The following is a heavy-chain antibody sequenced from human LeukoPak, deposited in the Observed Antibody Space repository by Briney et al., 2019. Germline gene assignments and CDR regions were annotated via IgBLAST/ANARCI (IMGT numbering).Heavy chain of an antibody. CDR3: ARDQGEVDYGDYVWFDP. D-gene: IGHD4-17*01. V-gene: IGHV4-38-2*02. CDR1: GHSISSSYY. Sequence: SSETLSLTCAVSGHSISSSYYWGWIRQPPGKGLEWIGSIFHSGSTYYSRSLKSRVTISVDKSRNQFSLRVNSVTAADTAVYYCARDQGEVDYGDYVWFDPWGQGTLVTVSS. CDR2: IFHSGST. J-gene: IGHJ5*02.